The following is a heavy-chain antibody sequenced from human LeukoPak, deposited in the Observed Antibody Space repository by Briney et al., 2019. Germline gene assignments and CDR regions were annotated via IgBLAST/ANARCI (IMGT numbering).Heavy chain of an antibody. V-gene: IGHV3-7*01. J-gene: IGHJ4*02. CDR2: IKKDGSEK. D-gene: IGHD6-19*01. CDR3: ARDQQWLVDY. Sequence: PGGSLRLSCAASGFTFSNYWVTWVRQAPGKGLEWVANIKKDGSEKYYVDSVKGRFTISRDNAENSLYLQMNSLRGEDTAVYYCARDQQWLVDYWGQGTLVTVSS. CDR1: GFTFSNYW.